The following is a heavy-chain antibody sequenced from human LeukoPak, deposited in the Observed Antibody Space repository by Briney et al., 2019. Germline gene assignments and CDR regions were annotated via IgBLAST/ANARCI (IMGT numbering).Heavy chain of an antibody. Sequence: SETLSLTCTVSGGSISSYFWSWIRQPPGKGLQWIGCMYHSGSTYYNPSLKSRVTISIDTSKNQFSLKLTSVTAADTAVYYCARYTNREFDFWGQGTLVTVSS. V-gene: IGHV4-59*01. J-gene: IGHJ4*02. CDR1: GGSISSYF. CDR2: MYHSGST. CDR3: ARYTNREFDF. D-gene: IGHD2-2*02.